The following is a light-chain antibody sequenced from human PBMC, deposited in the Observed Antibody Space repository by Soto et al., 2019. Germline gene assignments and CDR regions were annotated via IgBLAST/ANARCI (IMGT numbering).Light chain of an antibody. Sequence: QSALTQPASVSGSPGQSITISCTGTSSDVGGYNYVSWYQQHPGKAPKLIIYEVSNRPSGVANRFSGSKSGNTASLTISGLQAEDEADYYCNSYTGKPTGVFGTGTKVTVL. V-gene: IGLV2-14*01. CDR1: SSDVGGYNY. J-gene: IGLJ1*01. CDR2: EVS. CDR3: NSYTGKPTGV.